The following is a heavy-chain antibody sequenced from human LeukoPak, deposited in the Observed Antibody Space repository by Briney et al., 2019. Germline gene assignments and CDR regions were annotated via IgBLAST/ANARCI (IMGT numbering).Heavy chain of an antibody. D-gene: IGHD4/OR15-4a*01. CDR3: AKDRDSNGAGFYFSNGDY. V-gene: IGHV3-23*01. CDR2: ISGSGVNP. CDR1: GFRFSSYT. J-gene: IGHJ4*02. Sequence: GGSLRLSCAASGFRFSSYTISWVRQAPGKGLEWVSAISGSGVNPYYADSVKGRFTISRDNSEDTLYLQMNSQRAEDTAVYYCAKDRDSNGAGFYFSNGDYWGQGTLVTVSS.